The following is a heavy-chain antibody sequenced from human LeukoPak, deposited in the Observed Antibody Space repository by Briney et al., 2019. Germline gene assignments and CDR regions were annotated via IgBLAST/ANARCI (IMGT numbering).Heavy chain of an antibody. CDR1: GGSISSHY. Sequence: SETPSLTCTVSGGSISSHYWSWIRQPPGKGLEWIGYIYYSGSTNYNPSLKSRVTISVDTSKNQFSLKLSSVTAADTAVYYCARGSSGYPNWGQGTLVTVSS. D-gene: IGHD5-12*01. J-gene: IGHJ4*02. V-gene: IGHV4-59*11. CDR2: IYYSGST. CDR3: ARGSSGYPN.